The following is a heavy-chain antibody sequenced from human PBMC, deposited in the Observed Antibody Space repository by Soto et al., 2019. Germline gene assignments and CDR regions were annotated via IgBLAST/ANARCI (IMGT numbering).Heavy chain of an antibody. CDR1: GYSFTSYW. CDR3: AVWALGESRRFDF. J-gene: IGHJ5*01. V-gene: IGHV5-51*01. CDR2: IYPGDSDT. Sequence: PGESLKISCKRSGYSFTSYWIGWVRQMPGKGLEWMGIIYPGDSDTRYSPSFQGQVTISADKSISTAYLQWSSLKASDTAMYYCAVWALGESRRFDFWAQGNLVTVSS. D-gene: IGHD3-10*01.